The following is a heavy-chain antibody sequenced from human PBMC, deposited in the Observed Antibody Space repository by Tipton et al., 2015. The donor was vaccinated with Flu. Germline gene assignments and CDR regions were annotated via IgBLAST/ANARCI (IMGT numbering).Heavy chain of an antibody. CDR2: IYHSGTT. CDR1: DYSISSGYF. Sequence: GLVKPSETLSLTCAVSDYSISSGYFWGWIRQPPGKGLDWIGSIYHSGTTYYRPSLKSRVTLSVDTSKNQFSLKVSSVTAADTAVYYCVRVRSTATRAEVADDGFDVWGQGTLVTVSS. D-gene: IGHD1-1*01. J-gene: IGHJ3*01. V-gene: IGHV4-38-2*01. CDR3: VRVRSTATRAEVADDGFDV.